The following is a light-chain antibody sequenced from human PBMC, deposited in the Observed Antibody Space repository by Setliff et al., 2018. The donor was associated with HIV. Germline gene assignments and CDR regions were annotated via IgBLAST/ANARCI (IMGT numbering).Light chain of an antibody. CDR1: SSDIGNYKY. CDR3: SSYTTTNSVV. V-gene: IGLV2-14*01. CDR2: EVS. J-gene: IGLJ2*01. Sequence: QSVLTQPASVSGSPGQSITISCTGTSSDIGNYKYVSWYQQHPGKAPKLFIYEVSNRPSGVSNRFSGSKSGNTASLTISGLVADDEADYYCSSYTTTNSVVFGGGTK.